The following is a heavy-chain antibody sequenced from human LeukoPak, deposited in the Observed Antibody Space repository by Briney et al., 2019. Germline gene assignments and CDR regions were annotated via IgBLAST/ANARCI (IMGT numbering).Heavy chain of an antibody. J-gene: IGHJ4*02. CDR3: ARGPAANSGNYYVGDY. V-gene: IGHV3-30*04. D-gene: IGHD1-26*01. CDR1: GFTFSSYE. Sequence: GGSLRLSCAASGFTFSSYEMNWVRQAPGKGLEWVAVISYDGSNKYYADSVKGRFTISRDNSKNTLYLQMNSLRAEDTAVYYCARGPAANSGNYYVGDYWGQGTLVTVSS. CDR2: ISYDGSNK.